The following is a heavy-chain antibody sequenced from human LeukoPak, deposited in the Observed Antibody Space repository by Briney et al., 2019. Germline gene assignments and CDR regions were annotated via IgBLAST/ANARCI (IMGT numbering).Heavy chain of an antibody. Sequence: ASVKVSCKASGYTFTSYGISWVRQAPGQGLEWMGWISAYNGNTNYAQKLQGRVTMTTDTSTSTAYMELRSLRSEDTAVYYCAANTYYYDSSGYHDDYWGQGTLVTVSS. CDR2: ISAYNGNT. D-gene: IGHD3-22*01. V-gene: IGHV1-18*01. CDR3: AANTYYYDSSGYHDDY. CDR1: GYTFTSYG. J-gene: IGHJ4*02.